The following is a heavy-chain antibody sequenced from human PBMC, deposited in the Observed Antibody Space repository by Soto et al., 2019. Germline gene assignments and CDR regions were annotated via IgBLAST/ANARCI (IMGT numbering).Heavy chain of an antibody. CDR3: VAVDGMKNFDY. D-gene: IGHD6-19*01. Sequence: GGSLRLSCAASGFTFSDYYMSWIRQAPGKGLEWVSYISSSSSYTNYADSVKGRFTISRDNAKNSLYLQMNGLRAEDTAVYYWVAVDGMKNFDYWGQGTLVTVSS. CDR1: GFTFSDYY. CDR2: ISSSSSYT. V-gene: IGHV3-11*06. J-gene: IGHJ4*02.